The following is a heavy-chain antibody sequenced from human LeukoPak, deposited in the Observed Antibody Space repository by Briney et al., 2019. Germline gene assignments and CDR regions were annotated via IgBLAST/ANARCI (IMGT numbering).Heavy chain of an antibody. CDR2: ISWDGGST. D-gene: IGHD3-22*01. CDR1: GFTFSSYS. J-gene: IGHJ4*02. Sequence: GGSLRLSCAASGFTFSSYSMNWVRQAPGKGLEWVSFISWDGGSTDYADSVKGRFTISRDNAKNSLYLQMNSLRAEDTAVYYCARDLTGYYDSSGYYYLDYWGQGTLVTVSS. CDR3: ARDLTGYYDSSGYYYLDY. V-gene: IGHV3-48*04.